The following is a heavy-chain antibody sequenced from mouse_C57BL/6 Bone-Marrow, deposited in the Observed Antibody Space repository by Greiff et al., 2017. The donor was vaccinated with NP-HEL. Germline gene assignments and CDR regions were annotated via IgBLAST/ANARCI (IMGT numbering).Heavy chain of an antibody. CDR1: GFNIKDDY. CDR2: IDPENGDT. V-gene: IGHV14-4*01. Sequence: VHVKQSGAELVRPGASVKLSCTASGFNIKDDYMHWVKQRPEQGLEWIGWIDPENGDTEYASKFQGKATITADTSSNTAYLQLSSLTSEDTAVYYCTILYSWDYWGQGTTLTVSS. D-gene: IGHD2-12*01. J-gene: IGHJ2*01. CDR3: TILYSWDY.